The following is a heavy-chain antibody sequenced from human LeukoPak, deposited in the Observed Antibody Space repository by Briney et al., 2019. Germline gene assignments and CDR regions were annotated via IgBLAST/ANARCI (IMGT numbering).Heavy chain of an antibody. CDR2: ISTSGSNI. Sequence: GGSLRLSCAASGFTFSDYYMSWIRQAPGKGLEWISYISTSGSNIHYADSVKGRFSISRDNAKNSLYLQLNSLRAEDTAMYYCARDIGAAGTAASTEYFQHWGQGTLVTVSS. CDR3: ARDIGAAGTAASTEYFQH. V-gene: IGHV3-11*01. CDR1: GFTFSDYY. J-gene: IGHJ1*01. D-gene: IGHD6-13*01.